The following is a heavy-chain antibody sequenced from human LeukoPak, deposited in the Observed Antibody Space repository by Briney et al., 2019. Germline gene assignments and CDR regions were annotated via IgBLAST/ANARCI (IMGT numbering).Heavy chain of an antibody. CDR3: ARVGLNYYGSGSYVY. V-gene: IGHV1-8*03. CDR2: MNPHNGIT. D-gene: IGHD3-10*01. Sequence: ASAKVSCKASGYIFTSYDINWVRQATGQGLEWMGWMNPHNGITAYAQKFQGRVTISRNTSISTAYIELSSLRSEDTAVYYCARVGLNYYGSGSYVYWGQGTLVTVSS. CDR1: GYIFTSYD. J-gene: IGHJ4*02.